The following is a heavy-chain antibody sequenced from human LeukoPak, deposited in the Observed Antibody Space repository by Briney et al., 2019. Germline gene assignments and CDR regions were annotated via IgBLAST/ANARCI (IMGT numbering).Heavy chain of an antibody. J-gene: IGHJ4*02. V-gene: IGHV3-21*01. CDR2: IGPTGTDR. Sequence: GGSLRLSCAASGFTFSSCGFNWVRQAPGKGLEWVSSIGPTGTDRYYADSVRGRFTISRDNAKNSMYLQMDSLRDEDTAVYYCATGTIGRHYDYWGQGTLLTVSS. CDR3: ATGTIGRHYDY. CDR1: GFTFSSCG. D-gene: IGHD1-14*01.